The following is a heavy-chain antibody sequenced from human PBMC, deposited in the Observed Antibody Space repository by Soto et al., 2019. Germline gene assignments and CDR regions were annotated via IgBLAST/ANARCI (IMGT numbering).Heavy chain of an antibody. J-gene: IGHJ4*02. CDR1: GFTVSSSNY. CDR3: HGYGY. D-gene: IGHD5-12*01. Sequence: EVQLVESGGGLIQPGGSLRLSCVVSGFTVSSSNYMSWVRQAPGKGLEWVSVIYTGGTTYYADSVKGRFTISRDNSKNTLYLQMTSLRAEDTPVYYCHGYGYWGQGTLVTVSS. V-gene: IGHV3-53*01. CDR2: IYTGGTT.